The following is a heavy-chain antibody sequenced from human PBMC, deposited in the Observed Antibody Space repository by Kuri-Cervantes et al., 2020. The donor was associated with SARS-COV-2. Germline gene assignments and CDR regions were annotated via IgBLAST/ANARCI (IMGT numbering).Heavy chain of an antibody. Sequence: GGSLRLSCAASGFTVSSNYMSWVRQAPGKGLEWVSVIYSGGSTYYADSVKGRFTISRDNAKNSLYLQMNSLRADNTAVYYCARDRDIVVVPAARNAFDIWGQGTMVTVSS. CDR2: IYSGGST. CDR1: GFTVSSNY. V-gene: IGHV3-66*01. CDR3: ARDRDIVVVPAARNAFDI. J-gene: IGHJ3*02. D-gene: IGHD2-2*01.